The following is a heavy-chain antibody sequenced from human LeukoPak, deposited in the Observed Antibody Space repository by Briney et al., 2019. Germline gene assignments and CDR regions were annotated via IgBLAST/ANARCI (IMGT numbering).Heavy chain of an antibody. D-gene: IGHD7-27*01. J-gene: IGHJ2*01. CDR3: ARDLGIGGYFDL. Sequence: GGSLRLSCAASGFTFSNYGMHWVRQAPGKGLEWVAVIWYDGSNKYYADSVKGRFTISRDNSKNTLYLQMNSLRAEDTAVYYCARDLGIGGYFDLWGRGTLVTVSS. CDR2: IWYDGSNK. V-gene: IGHV3-33*01. CDR1: GFTFSNYG.